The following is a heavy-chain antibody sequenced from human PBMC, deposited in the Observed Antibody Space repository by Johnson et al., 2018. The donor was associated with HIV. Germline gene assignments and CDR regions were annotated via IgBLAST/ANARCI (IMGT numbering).Heavy chain of an antibody. J-gene: IGHJ3*02. CDR3: ARGGSHKMDAFDI. CDR1: GFTFSSYW. D-gene: IGHD1-26*01. Sequence: VQLVESGGGLVQPGGSLRLSCAASGFTFSSYWMSWVRQAPGKGLEWVANIKQDGSKKYYADTVKGRFTISRDKDKNSLYLQMNSLRAEDTAVYYWARGGSHKMDAFDIWGQGTMVTVSS. V-gene: IGHV3-7*01. CDR2: IKQDGSKK.